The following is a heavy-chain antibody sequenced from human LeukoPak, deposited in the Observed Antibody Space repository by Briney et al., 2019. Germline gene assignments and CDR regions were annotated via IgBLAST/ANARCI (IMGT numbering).Heavy chain of an antibody. J-gene: IGHJ4*02. V-gene: IGHV4-59*01. Sequence: SETLSLTCTVSGGSISSYYWSWIRQPPGKGLEWIGYIYYSGSTKYNPSLKSRVTISVDTSKNQFSLNLSSVTAADTAVYYCARGSRLRCLDYWGQGTLVTVSS. CDR1: GGSISSYY. D-gene: IGHD4-17*01. CDR2: IYYSGST. CDR3: ARGSRLRCLDY.